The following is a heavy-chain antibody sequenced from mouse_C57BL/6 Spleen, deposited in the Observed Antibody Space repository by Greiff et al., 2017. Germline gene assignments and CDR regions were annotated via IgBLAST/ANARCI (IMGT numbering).Heavy chain of an antibody. Sequence: EVKLVESGGGLVKPGGSLKLSCAASGFTFSDYEMHWVRQAPEKGLEWVAYISSGSSTIFYADTVKGRFTISRDNSKNTLFLQMTSLRSEDTAMYYCARRYDYEAMDYWGQGTSVTVSS. D-gene: IGHD2-4*01. V-gene: IGHV5-17*01. CDR1: GFTFSDYE. CDR3: ARRYDYEAMDY. J-gene: IGHJ4*01. CDR2: ISSGSSTI.